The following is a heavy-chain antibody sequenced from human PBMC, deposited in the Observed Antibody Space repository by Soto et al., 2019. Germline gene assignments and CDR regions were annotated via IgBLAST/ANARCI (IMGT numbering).Heavy chain of an antibody. D-gene: IGHD4-17*01. V-gene: IGHV3-23*01. J-gene: IGHJ4*02. CDR1: GFTFSTYA. CDR2: ITGSGGST. CDR3: AKDRYGDYGGIDY. Sequence: EVQLLESGGGLVQPGGSLRLSCAASGFTFSTYAMIWVRQAPGKGLEWVSVITGSGGSTYYADSVKGRFTISRDTSKNTLFLQMNSLRAEDTAVYDCAKDRYGDYGGIDYWGQGTMVTVSS.